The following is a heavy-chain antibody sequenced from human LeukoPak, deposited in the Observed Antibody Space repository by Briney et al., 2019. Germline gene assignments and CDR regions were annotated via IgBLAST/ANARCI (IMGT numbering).Heavy chain of an antibody. J-gene: IGHJ4*02. CDR2: FDPEDGKT. CDR1: GYTLTELS. D-gene: IGHD1-1*01. V-gene: IGHV1-24*01. Sequence: SVNVSCQVCGYTLTELSMHWVRQAPAKGREGMGDFDPEDGKTIYAQKFQGRVTMTEDTDTETALMELSRMSSDDTVVYYCATGEGTAGGFDYWGQGTLVTVSS. CDR3: ATGEGTAGGFDY.